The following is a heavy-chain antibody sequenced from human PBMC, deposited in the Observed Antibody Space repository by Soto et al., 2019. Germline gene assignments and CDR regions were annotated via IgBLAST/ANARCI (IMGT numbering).Heavy chain of an antibody. CDR1: GFTFDHYA. Sequence: EVQLVESGGGPAQPGRSLRLSCTSSGFTFDHYAMTWFRQAPGKGLEWVGFITSKAYGGTTEYAAAVKGRFTISRDDSKSIAYLQMDSLKPEDTAVYYCTRVPPNTYGSGTYPFDYWGQGALVTVSS. CDR3: TRVPPNTYGSGTYPFDY. D-gene: IGHD3-10*01. V-gene: IGHV3-49*03. J-gene: IGHJ4*02. CDR2: ITSKAYGGTT.